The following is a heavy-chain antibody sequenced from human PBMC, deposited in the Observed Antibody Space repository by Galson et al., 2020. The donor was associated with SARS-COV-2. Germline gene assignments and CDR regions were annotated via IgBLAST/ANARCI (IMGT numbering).Heavy chain of an antibody. Sequence: QAGGSLRLSCAASGFTFSSYGMHWVRQAPGKGLEWVAVMSSDGINKNYADSVKGRFTISRDNSKNTLYLQMNSLRAEDTALYYCAKERRLVLSYYYYGMDVWGQGTTVTVSS. D-gene: IGHD6-19*01. CDR1: GFTFSSYG. CDR2: MSSDGINK. CDR3: AKERRLVLSYYYYGMDV. J-gene: IGHJ6*02. V-gene: IGHV3-30*18.